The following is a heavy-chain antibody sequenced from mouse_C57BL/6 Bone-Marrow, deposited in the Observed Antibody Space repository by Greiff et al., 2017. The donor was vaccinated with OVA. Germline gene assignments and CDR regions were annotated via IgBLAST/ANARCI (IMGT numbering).Heavy chain of an antibody. CDR2: ISDGGSYT. CDR3: ARDRSRDWFAY. CDR1: GFTFSSYA. Sequence: EVQGVESGGGLMKPGGSLKLSCAASGFTFSSYAMSWVRQTPEKRLEWVATISDGGSYTYYPDNVKGRFTISRDNAKNNLYLQMSHLKSEDTAMYYCARDRSRDWFAYWGQGTLVTVSA. J-gene: IGHJ3*01. V-gene: IGHV5-4*01.